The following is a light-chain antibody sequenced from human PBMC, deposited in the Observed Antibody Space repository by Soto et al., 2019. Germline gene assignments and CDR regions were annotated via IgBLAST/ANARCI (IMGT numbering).Light chain of an antibody. V-gene: IGKV1-5*03. J-gene: IGKJ2*01. CDR3: QQYHSYPYT. CDR2: KAS. Sequence: DIQMTQSPSTLSASVGDRVTITCRASQSISSWLAWYKQKPGKAPKLLIYKASSLESGVPSRFSGRGSGTEFTLTISSLQPDDFATYYCQQYHSYPYTFGQGTTLEIK. CDR1: QSISSW.